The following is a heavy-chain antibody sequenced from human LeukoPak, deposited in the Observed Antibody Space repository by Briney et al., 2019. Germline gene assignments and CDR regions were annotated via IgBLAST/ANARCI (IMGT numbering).Heavy chain of an antibody. V-gene: IGHV4-34*01. CDR1: GGSFSGYY. CDR2: IYYSGNT. J-gene: IGHJ4*02. Sequence: PSETLSLTCAVYGGSFSGYYWSWIRQPPGKGLEWIGSIYYSGNTYYNASLKSQVSISIDTSKNQFSLKVTSVTAADTAVYYCARQTGSGLFILPGGQGTLVTVSS. CDR3: ARQTGSGLFILP. D-gene: IGHD3/OR15-3a*01.